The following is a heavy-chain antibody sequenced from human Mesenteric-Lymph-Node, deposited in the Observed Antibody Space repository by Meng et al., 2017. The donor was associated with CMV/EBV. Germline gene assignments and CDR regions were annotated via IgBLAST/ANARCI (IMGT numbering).Heavy chain of an antibody. CDR3: ARDFRGLDSSGWYYFDY. CDR1: GGTFSSYA. CDR2: IIPIFGTA. D-gene: IGHD6-19*01. J-gene: IGHJ4*02. V-gene: IGHV1-69*05. Sequence: SVKVSCKASGGTFSSYAISWVRQAPGQGLEWMGGIIPIFGTANYAQKFQGRVTITTDESTSTAYMELSSLRSEDTAVYYCARDFRGLDSSGWYYFDYWGQGTLVTVSS.